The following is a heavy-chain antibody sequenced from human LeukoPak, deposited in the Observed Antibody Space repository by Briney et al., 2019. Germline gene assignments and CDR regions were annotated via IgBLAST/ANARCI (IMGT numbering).Heavy chain of an antibody. J-gene: IGHJ4*02. V-gene: IGHV1-2*02. CDR1: GYTFTDYY. D-gene: IGHD3-10*01. CDR2: LNPNSGGT. CDR3: ARTGSVWFGESN. Sequence: ASVKVSCKASGYTFTDYYMHWVRQAPGQGLEWMGWLNPNSGGTNYAQKFQGRVTMTRDTSISTAYMELSSLRSDDTAVYYCARTGSVWFGESNWGQGTLVTVSS.